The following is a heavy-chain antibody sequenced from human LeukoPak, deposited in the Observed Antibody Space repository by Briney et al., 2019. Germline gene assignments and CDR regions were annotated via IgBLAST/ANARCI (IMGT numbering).Heavy chain of an antibody. V-gene: IGHV3-33*01. CDR1: GFTFSSYG. Sequence: GGSLRLSCAASGFTFSSYGMHWVRQAPGKGLEWVAVIWYDGSNKYYADSVKGRFTISRDNSKNTLYLQMNSLRAEDTAVYYCERGYYYGSGSYYNPVYYYGMDVWGQGTTVTVSS. CDR2: IWYDGSNK. D-gene: IGHD3-10*01. CDR3: ERGYYYGSGSYYNPVYYYGMDV. J-gene: IGHJ6*02.